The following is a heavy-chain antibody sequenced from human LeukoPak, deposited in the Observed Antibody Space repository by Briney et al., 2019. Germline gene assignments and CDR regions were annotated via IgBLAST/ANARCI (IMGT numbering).Heavy chain of an antibody. J-gene: IGHJ2*01. CDR3: ARQQGVLTGYSAYWYFDL. CDR2: INHSGST. V-gene: IGHV4-34*01. Sequence: SETLSLTCAVYGGSFSGYYWSWIRQPPGKGLEWIGEINHSGSTNYNPPLKSRVTISVDTSKNQFSLKLSSVTAADTAVYYCARQQGVLTGYSAYWYFDLWGRGTLVTVSS. D-gene: IGHD3-9*01. CDR1: GGSFSGYY.